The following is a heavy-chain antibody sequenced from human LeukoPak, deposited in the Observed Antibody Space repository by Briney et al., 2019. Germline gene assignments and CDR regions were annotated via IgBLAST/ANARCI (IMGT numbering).Heavy chain of an antibody. J-gene: IGHJ1*01. Sequence: PGGSLRLSCAVSGFTFSSYSMNWVRQAPGKGLEWVSSISSSSSYIYYADSVKGRFTISRDNAKNSLYLQMNSLRAEDTAVYYCARDEVGALAEYFQHWGQGTLATVSS. D-gene: IGHD1-26*01. CDR1: GFTFSSYS. V-gene: IGHV3-21*01. CDR3: ARDEVGALAEYFQH. CDR2: ISSSSSYI.